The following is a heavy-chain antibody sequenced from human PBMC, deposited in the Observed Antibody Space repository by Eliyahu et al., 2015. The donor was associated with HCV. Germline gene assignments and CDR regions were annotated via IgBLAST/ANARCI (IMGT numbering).Heavy chain of an antibody. CDR3: ARQQPYDFWRREDFDY. CDR1: GGSISSSSYY. J-gene: IGHJ4*02. CDR2: IYYSGST. V-gene: IGHV4-39*01. D-gene: IGHD3-3*01. Sequence: QLQLQESGPGLVKPSETLSLTCTVSGGSISSSSYYWGWIRQPPGKGLEWIGSIYYSGSTYYNPSLKSRVTISVDTSKNQFSLKLSSVTAADTAVYYCARQQPYDFWRREDFDYWGQGTLVTVSS.